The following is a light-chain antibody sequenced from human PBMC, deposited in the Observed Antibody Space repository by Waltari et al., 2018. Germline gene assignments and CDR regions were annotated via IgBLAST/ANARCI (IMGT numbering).Light chain of an antibody. J-gene: IGKJ2*01. Sequence: DIQMTQSPSNLSASVGDRVTITCRASQSFSSWLAWYQQKPGKAPKLLIYEASTLESGLPSRFSGSGSGTEFTLTISSLQPDDSATYFCQQYNRYPYTFGQGTKLEIK. CDR1: QSFSSW. V-gene: IGKV1-5*03. CDR2: EAS. CDR3: QQYNRYPYT.